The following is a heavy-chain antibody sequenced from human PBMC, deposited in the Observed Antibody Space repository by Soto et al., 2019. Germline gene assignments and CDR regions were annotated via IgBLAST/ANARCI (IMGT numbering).Heavy chain of an antibody. Sequence: GASVKVSCKASGYTLTELSMHWVRQAPGKGLEWMGGFDPEDGETIYAQKFQGRVTMTEDTSTDTAYMELSSLRSEDTAVYYCARGPPYYYGSGSNYFDPWGQGTLVTVSS. J-gene: IGHJ5*02. V-gene: IGHV1-24*01. CDR2: FDPEDGET. CDR1: GYTLTELS. CDR3: ARGPPYYYGSGSNYFDP. D-gene: IGHD3-10*01.